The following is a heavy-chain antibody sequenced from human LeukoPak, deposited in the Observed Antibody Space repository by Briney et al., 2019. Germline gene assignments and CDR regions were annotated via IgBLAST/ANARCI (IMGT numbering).Heavy chain of an antibody. J-gene: IGHJ5*02. CDR1: GGSICIYY. CDR3: ASGYCSSTSCLFDP. V-gene: IGHV4-59*01. D-gene: IGHD2-2*03. CDR2: IYYSGST. Sequence: PSETLSLTCTVSGGSICIYYWSWIRQPPGKGLEWIGYIYYSGSTNYNPSLKSRVTISVDTSKNQFSLKLSSVTAADTAVYYCASGYCSSTSCLFDPWGQGTLVTVSS.